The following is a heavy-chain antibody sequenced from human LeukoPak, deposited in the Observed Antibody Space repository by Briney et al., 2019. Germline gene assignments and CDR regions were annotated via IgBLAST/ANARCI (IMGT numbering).Heavy chain of an antibody. V-gene: IGHV1-69*13. CDR3: ARGRGLDSYYYYYMDV. CDR2: IIPIFGTA. D-gene: IGHD3-9*01. CDR1: GGTFSSYA. Sequence: ASVKVSCKASGGTFSSYAISWVRQAPGQGLEWMGGIIPIFGTANYAQKFQGRVTITADESTSTAYMELSSLRSEDTAVYYCARGRGLDSYYYYYMDVWGKGTTVTISS. J-gene: IGHJ6*03.